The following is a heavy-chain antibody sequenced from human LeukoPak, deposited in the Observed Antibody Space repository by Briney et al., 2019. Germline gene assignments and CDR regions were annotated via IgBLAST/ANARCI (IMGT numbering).Heavy chain of an antibody. J-gene: IGHJ4*02. D-gene: IGHD3-22*01. CDR2: INWNGGST. CDR3: ARGLAYYYDSSGYPFDY. Sequence: GGSLRLSCAASGFTFDDYGMSWVRQAPGKGLEWVSGINWNGGSTGYADSVKGRFTISRDNAKNSLYLQMNSLRAEDTALYYCARGLAYYYDSSGYPFDYWGQGTLVTVSS. CDR1: GFTFDDYG. V-gene: IGHV3-20*04.